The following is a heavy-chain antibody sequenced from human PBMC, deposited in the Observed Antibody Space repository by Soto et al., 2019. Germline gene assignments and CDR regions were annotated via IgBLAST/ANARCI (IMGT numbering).Heavy chain of an antibody. Sequence: SVKVSCKASGGTFSSYAISWVRQAPGQGLEWMGGIIPIFGAANYAQKFQGRVTITADESTSTAYMELSSLRSEDTAVYYCASGGDGYNQIYYFDYWGQGTLVTVSS. D-gene: IGHD2-21*01. CDR2: IIPIFGAA. J-gene: IGHJ4*02. CDR3: ASGGDGYNQIYYFDY. V-gene: IGHV1-69*13. CDR1: GGTFSSYA.